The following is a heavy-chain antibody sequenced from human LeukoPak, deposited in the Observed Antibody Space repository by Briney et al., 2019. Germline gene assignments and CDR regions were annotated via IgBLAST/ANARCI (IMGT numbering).Heavy chain of an antibody. V-gene: IGHV4-39*02. Sequence: SETLSLNCTVSGVSISGGSFHWGWVRQPPGKGLEWIGNIHYSGSTYYNRSLKSPVSISVDTSKNHFSLQLSSVTAADKAVYYCAGRVGASIWTGMHFWGQGTLVAVSS. CDR2: IHYSGST. CDR3: AGRVGASIWTGMHF. J-gene: IGHJ4*02. CDR1: GVSISGGSFH. D-gene: IGHD1-26*01.